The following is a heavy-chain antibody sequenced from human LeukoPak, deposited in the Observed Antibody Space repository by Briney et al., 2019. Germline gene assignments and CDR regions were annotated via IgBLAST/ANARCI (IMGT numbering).Heavy chain of an antibody. CDR3: VSDLSYYDFWSGYWGSY. V-gene: IGHV3-23*01. CDR2: ISGSGGST. J-gene: IGHJ4*02. CDR1: GFTFSSYG. Sequence: PGGSLRLSCAASGFTFSSYGMHWVRQAPGKGLEWVSAISGSGGSTYYADSVKGRFTISRDNSKNTLYLQMNSLRAEDTAVYYCVSDLSYYDFWSGYWGSYWGQGTLVTVSS. D-gene: IGHD3-3*01.